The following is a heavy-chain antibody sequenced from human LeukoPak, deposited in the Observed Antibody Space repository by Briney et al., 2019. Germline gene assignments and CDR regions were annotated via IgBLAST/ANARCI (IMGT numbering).Heavy chain of an antibody. V-gene: IGHV3-23*01. CDR1: GFIFTTYA. CDR2: ISSSGDNT. CDR3: AKVKALDAVASYFDY. Sequence: GWSVRLSCASCGFIFTTYALGWVRQATGKGLEWVSGISSSGDNTYYADCVQGQFTISRDNSKNTQDLQMNRLRAEDTAMYHCAKVKALDAVASYFDYWGQGTLVTVSS. D-gene: IGHD2-8*01. J-gene: IGHJ4*02.